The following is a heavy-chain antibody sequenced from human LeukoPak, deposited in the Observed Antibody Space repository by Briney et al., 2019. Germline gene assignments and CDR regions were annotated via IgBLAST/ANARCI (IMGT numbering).Heavy chain of an antibody. V-gene: IGHV4-30-2*01. D-gene: IGHD6-19*01. J-gene: IGHJ4*02. CDR1: GDSISSGDYS. Sequence: SETLSLTCAVSGDSISSGDYSWSWIRQPSGKGLEWIGYIFHSGSSYYNPSLKSRVTISVDTSKNQFSLKLSSVTAADTAVYYCAREELWQWLVIDYWGQGTLVTVSS. CDR3: AREELWQWLVIDY. CDR2: IFHSGSS.